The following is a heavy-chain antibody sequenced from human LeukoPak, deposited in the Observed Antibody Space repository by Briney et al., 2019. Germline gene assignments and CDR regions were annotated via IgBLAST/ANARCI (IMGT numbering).Heavy chain of an antibody. CDR3: AKDRGGGGWFFDY. D-gene: IGHD6-19*01. V-gene: IGHV3-23*01. J-gene: IGHJ4*02. CDR1: GFTFSSYA. CDR2: ISGSGGST. Sequence: GGSLRLSCAASGFTFSSYAMSWVRQAPGKGLEWVSAISGSGGSTYYADSVKGRFTISRDNSKNTLYLQMNNLRAEDTAVYYCAKDRGGGGWFFDYWGQGTLVTVSS.